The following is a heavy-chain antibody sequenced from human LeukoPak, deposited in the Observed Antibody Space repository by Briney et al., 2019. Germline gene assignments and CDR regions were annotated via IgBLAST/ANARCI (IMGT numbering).Heavy chain of an antibody. D-gene: IGHD3-16*01. CDR1: GFRFSIYA. V-gene: IGHV3-33*06. CDR2: ISYDGNTI. Sequence: GGSLRLSCGASGFRFSIYAMHWVRQAPGKGLEWVAVISYDGNTIYYADSVKGRFTISRDYSKNTLHLQMNSLRAEDTAVYYCAKRGTTWDLDYWGQGTLVTVSS. J-gene: IGHJ4*02. CDR3: AKRGTTWDLDY.